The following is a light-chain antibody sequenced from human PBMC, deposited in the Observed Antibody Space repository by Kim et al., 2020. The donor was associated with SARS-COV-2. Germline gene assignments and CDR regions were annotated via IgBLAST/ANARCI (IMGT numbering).Light chain of an antibody. J-gene: IGLJ3*02. CDR3: STWDDSVSGRV. V-gene: IGLV1-47*02. CDR2: NTN. Sequence: GQRGTISCSGSSSNIGSQLMFWYQHLPGTAPKLLIYNTNQRPSGVPGRFSGSKSGTSASLAISGLRSEDEGDYYCSTWDDSVSGRVFGGGTRLTVL. CDR1: SSNIGSQL.